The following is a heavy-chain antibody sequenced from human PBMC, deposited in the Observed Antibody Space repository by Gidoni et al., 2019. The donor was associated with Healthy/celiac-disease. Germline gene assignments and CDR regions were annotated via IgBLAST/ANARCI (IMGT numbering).Heavy chain of an antibody. J-gene: IGHJ6*02. V-gene: IGHV3-49*04. CDR3: TRVIKGYDFWSGYYIGAGYYGMDV. D-gene: IGHD3-3*01. CDR2: IRSKAYGGTT. CDR1: GFTFGDYA. Sequence: EVQLVESGGGLVQPGRSLRLSCTASGFTFGDYAMRWVRPAPGKGLEWVGFIRSKAYGGTTEYAASVKGRFTISRDDSKSIAYLQMNSLKTEDTAVYYCTRVIKGYDFWSGYYIGAGYYGMDVWGQGTTVTVSS.